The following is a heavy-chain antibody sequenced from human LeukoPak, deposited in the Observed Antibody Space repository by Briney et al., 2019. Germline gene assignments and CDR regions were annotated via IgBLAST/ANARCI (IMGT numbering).Heavy chain of an antibody. D-gene: IGHD3-22*01. CDR3: TKDLASQWFTDIRHYGMDV. CDR2: ISWNSRSI. Sequence: PGRSLRLSCAASGFTFSSYGMHWVRQAPGKGLEWVAGISWNSRSIGYAGSVKGRFTISRDNAKNSLYLQMVSLRTEDTALYYCTKDLASQWFTDIRHYGMDVWGQGTTVAV. CDR1: GFTFSSYG. J-gene: IGHJ6*02. V-gene: IGHV3-9*01.